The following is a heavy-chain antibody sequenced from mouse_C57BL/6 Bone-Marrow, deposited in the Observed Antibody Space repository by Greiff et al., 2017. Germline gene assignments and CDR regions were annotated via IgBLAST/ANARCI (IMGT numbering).Heavy chain of an antibody. CDR2: IDPEDGET. V-gene: IGHV14-2*01. CDR3: SRSPFIATVPDD. Sequence: VQLQQSGAELVKPGASVKLSCTASGFNIKDYYMHWVKQRTEQGLEWIGMIDPEDGETKYAPKCQGKDTITADTSSNTAYLQLSSLTSEDTAVYYCSRSPFIATVPDDWGQGTTLTVSS. CDR1: GFNIKDYY. D-gene: IGHD1-1*01. J-gene: IGHJ2*01.